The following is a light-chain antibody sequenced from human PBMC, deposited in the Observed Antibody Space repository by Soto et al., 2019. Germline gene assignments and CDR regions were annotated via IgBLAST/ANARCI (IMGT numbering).Light chain of an antibody. J-gene: IGKJ5*01. CDR2: WAS. CDR1: QTGLDSSNNKDY. CDR3: QQRSNWPIT. Sequence: DIVMTQSPDSLAVSLGEGAAISCKSSQTGLDSSNNKDYLTWYQQKPGQPPKLLIYWASTREFGVPDRFSGSESGTDFTLTISSLEPEDFAVYYCQQRSNWPITFGQGTRREI. V-gene: IGKV4-1*01.